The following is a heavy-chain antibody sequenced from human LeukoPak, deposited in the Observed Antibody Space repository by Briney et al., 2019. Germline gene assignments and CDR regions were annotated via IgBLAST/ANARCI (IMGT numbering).Heavy chain of an antibody. CDR3: AREYYYDSSGYYHY. D-gene: IGHD3-22*01. J-gene: IGHJ4*02. V-gene: IGHV1-18*01. CDR2: ISAYNGNT. Sequence: GASVKVSCKASGYTFTSYGISWVRQAPGQGLEWMGWISAYNGNTNYAQKLQGRVTMTTDTSTSTAYMELRSLGSDDTAVYYCAREYYYDSSGYYHYWGQGTLVTVSS. CDR1: GYTFTSYG.